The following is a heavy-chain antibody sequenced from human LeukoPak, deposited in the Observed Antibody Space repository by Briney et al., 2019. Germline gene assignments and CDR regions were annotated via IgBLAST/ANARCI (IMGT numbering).Heavy chain of an antibody. Sequence: SETLSLTCTVSGGSICSGGYYWSWIRQHPGKGLEWIGYIYYSGSTYYNPSLKSRVTISVDTSKNQFSLKLSSVTAADTAVYYCARAGGYYYYGMDVWGQGTTVTVSS. CDR3: ARAGGYYYYGMDV. CDR2: IYYSGST. V-gene: IGHV4-31*03. J-gene: IGHJ6*02. CDR1: GGSICSGGYY. D-gene: IGHD3-16*01.